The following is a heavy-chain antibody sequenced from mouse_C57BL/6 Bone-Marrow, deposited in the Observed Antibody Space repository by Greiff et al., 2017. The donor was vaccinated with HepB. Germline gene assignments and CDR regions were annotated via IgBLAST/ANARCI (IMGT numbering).Heavy chain of an antibody. CDR2: IYPGGGYT. CDR1: GYTFTNYW. J-gene: IGHJ1*03. V-gene: IGHV1-63*01. D-gene: IGHD2-2*01. Sequence: VQLQQSGAALVRPGTSVKMSCKASGYTFTNYWIGWAKQRPGHGLEWIGDIYPGGGYTNYNEKFKGKATLTADKSSNTAYMQFSSLTSEDSAIYYCARRGYYWYFDVWGTGTTVTVSS. CDR3: ARRGYYWYFDV.